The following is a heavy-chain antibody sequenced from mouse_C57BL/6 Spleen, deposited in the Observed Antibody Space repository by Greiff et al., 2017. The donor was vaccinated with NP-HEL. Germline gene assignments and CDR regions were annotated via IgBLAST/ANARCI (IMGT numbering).Heavy chain of an antibody. CDR3: ERGGYDYDPYYFDY. CDR2: IYPGSGST. D-gene: IGHD2-4*01. J-gene: IGHJ2*01. CDR1: GYTFTSYW. Sequence: VQLQQPGAELVKPGASVKMSCKASGYTFTSYWITWVKQRPGQGLEWIGDIYPGSGSTNYNEKFKSKAKLTVDTSSSTAYMQLSSLTSEDSAVYYCERGGYDYDPYYFDYWGQGTTLTVSS. V-gene: IGHV1-55*01.